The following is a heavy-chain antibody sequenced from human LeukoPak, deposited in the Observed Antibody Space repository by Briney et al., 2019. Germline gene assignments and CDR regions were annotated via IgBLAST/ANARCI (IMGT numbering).Heavy chain of an antibody. V-gene: IGHV3-74*01. D-gene: IGHD2-15*01. CDR3: ARDLGWSYDY. CDR2: INPDGSST. J-gene: IGHJ4*02. CDR1: GFTFATYA. Sequence: GGSLRLSCAASGFTFATYAMSWVRQAPGKGLVWVSRINPDGSSTSYADSVKGRFTISRDNAKNTLYLQMNSLRAEDTAVYYCARDLGWSYDYWGQGTLVTVSS.